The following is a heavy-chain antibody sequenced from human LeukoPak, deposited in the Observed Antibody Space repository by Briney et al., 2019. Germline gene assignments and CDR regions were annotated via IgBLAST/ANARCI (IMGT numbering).Heavy chain of an antibody. CDR1: GGSFSGYY. J-gene: IGHJ4*02. CDR2: IYYSGST. CDR3: ARMSPYYFDY. V-gene: IGHV4-59*01. Sequence: SETLSLTCAVYGGSFSGYYWSWIRQPPGKGLEWIGYIYYSGSTNYNPSLKSRVTISVDTSKNQFSLKLSSVTAADTAVYYCARMSPYYFDYWGLGTLVTVSS.